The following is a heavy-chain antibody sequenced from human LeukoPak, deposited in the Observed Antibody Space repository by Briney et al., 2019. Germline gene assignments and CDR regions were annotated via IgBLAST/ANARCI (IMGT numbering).Heavy chain of an antibody. D-gene: IGHD3-22*01. CDR2: INSGDSTT. CDR1: GFTFSTYT. Sequence: PWVSLRLSCAASGFTFSTYTMDWATQAPGKGLEWVSSINSGDSTTHYADPVKGPFTISRDNGQNSLYLQMNSLRVDDAAVYYRLRGNSRDVWGQGALVTV. J-gene: IGHJ4*02. V-gene: IGHV3-21*01. CDR3: LRGNSRDV.